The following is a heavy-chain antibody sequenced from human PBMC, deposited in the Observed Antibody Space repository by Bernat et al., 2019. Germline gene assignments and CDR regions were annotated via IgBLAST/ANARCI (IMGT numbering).Heavy chain of an antibody. D-gene: IGHD6-13*01. J-gene: IGHJ4*02. Sequence: EVQLVESGGGLVKPGGSLRLSCAASGFTFSNAWMSWVRQAPGKGLEWVCRIKSKTDGGTTDYAAPVNGRFTISRDDSKNTLYLQMNSLKTEDTAVYYCNTLGRWSDHYWGQGTLVTVSS. CDR1: GFTFSNAW. V-gene: IGHV3-15*01. CDR3: NTLGRWSDHY. CDR2: IKSKTDGGTT.